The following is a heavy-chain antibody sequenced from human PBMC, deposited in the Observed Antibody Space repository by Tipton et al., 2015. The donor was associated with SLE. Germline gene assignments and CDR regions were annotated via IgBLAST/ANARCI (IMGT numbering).Heavy chain of an antibody. CDR2: VSHSGRT. V-gene: IGHV4-34*01. CDR3: ARGGTGDDTNPFDP. CDR1: DGSLGGYY. D-gene: IGHD2-8*01. J-gene: IGHJ5*02. Sequence: TLSLTCAVYDGSLGGYYWSWIRQPPGKGLEWIGEVSHSGRTNYIASLKSRVTISIDTSKNQFSLRLNSVVAADTGVYYCARGGTGDDTNPFDPWGQGTLVTVSS.